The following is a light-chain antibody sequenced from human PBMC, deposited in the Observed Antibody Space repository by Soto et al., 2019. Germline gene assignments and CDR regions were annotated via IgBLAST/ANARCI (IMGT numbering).Light chain of an antibody. V-gene: IGKV3-20*01. CDR1: QSVSSY. J-gene: IGKJ2*01. CDR3: YQYENSPYT. CDR2: GAS. Sequence: EIVLTQSPGTLSLSPGERATLSCRASQSVSSYLASYQQKPGQVPMLLIYGASIRVTVIPDRFSGSGSGADFNLTISRLEPEDFAVYYCYQYENSPYTFGQGTKLEI.